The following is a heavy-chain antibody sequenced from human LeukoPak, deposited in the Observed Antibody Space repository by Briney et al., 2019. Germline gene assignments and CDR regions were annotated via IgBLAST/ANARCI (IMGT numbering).Heavy chain of an antibody. J-gene: IGHJ4*02. CDR3: ARGLRNYYGSGSYFEPFDY. D-gene: IGHD3-10*01. V-gene: IGHV4-34*01. CDR1: GGSLSGYY. CDR2: INHSGST. Sequence: KPSETLSLTCAVYGGSLSGYYWSWIRQPPGEGLEWIGEINHSGSTNYNPSLKSRVTISVDTSKNQFSLKLSSVTAADTAVYYCARGLRNYYGSGSYFEPFDYWGQGTLVTVSS.